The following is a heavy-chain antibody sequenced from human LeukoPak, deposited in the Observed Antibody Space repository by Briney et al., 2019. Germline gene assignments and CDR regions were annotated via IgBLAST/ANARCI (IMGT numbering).Heavy chain of an antibody. D-gene: IGHD6-13*01. CDR3: ARGRPVDSSSWYSPDYYSYGMDV. V-gene: IGHV4-31*03. CDR2: IYYSGTT. CDR1: GVSISSSGYY. J-gene: IGHJ6*02. Sequence: SETLSLTCTVSGVSISSSGYYWSWLRQHPGKGLEWIGYIYYSGTTYYNPSLKSCVTISVDTSKTQFSLKLSSLTDAATADYYCARGRPVDSSSWYSPDYYSYGMDVWGQATTVTVSS.